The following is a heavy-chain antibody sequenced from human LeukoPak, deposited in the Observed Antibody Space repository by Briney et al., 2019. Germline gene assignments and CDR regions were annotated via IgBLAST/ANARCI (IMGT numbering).Heavy chain of an antibody. CDR2: ISGSGGST. Sequence: GGSLRLSCAASGFTFSSYAMSWVRQAPGKGLEWVSAISGSGGSTHYADSVKGRFTISRDNSKNTLYLQMNSLRAEDTAVYYCAKVTYYYGSGSFEEFDYWGQGTLVTVSS. V-gene: IGHV3-23*01. D-gene: IGHD3-10*01. J-gene: IGHJ4*02. CDR1: GFTFSSYA. CDR3: AKVTYYYGSGSFEEFDY.